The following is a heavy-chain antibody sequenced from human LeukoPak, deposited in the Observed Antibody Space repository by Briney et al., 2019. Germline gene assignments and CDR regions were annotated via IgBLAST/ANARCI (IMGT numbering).Heavy chain of an antibody. CDR1: GFTFSDSY. CDR3: ARDPSGSYGWFDP. V-gene: IGHV3-11*01. D-gene: IGHD1-26*01. J-gene: IGHJ5*02. CDR2: ITNTGNSM. Sequence: GGSLRLSCAASGFTFSDSYMTWIRQAPGKGLEWVSYITNTGNSMEYVDSVKGRFTISRDNAKNSLYLQMNSLRAEDTALYYCARDPSGSYGWFDPWGQGTLVTVSS.